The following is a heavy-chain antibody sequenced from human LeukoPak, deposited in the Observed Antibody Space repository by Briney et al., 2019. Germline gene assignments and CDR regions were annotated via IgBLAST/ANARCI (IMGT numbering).Heavy chain of an antibody. V-gene: IGHV3-30*03. Sequence: GGSLRLSCAASGFTSSSYGMHWVRQAPGKGLEWVAVISYDGSNKYYADSVKGRFTISRDNSKNTLYLQMNSLRAEDTAVYYCARDLSRLSVWGQGTLVTVSS. CDR1: GFTSSSYG. J-gene: IGHJ4*02. D-gene: IGHD5/OR15-5a*01. CDR2: ISYDGSNK. CDR3: ARDLSRLSV.